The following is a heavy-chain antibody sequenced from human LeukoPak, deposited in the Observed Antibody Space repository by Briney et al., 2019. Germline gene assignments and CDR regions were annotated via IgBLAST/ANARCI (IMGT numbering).Heavy chain of an antibody. CDR2: ISSSSYI. CDR3: ARAVQEMATFPTDY. Sequence: GGSLRLSCAASGFTFSSYEMNWVRQAPGKGLEWVSSISSSSYIYYADSVKGRFTISRDNAKNSLYLQMNSQRAEDTAVYYCARAVQEMATFPTDYWGQGTLVTVSS. V-gene: IGHV3-21*01. CDR1: GFTFSSYE. D-gene: IGHD5-24*01. J-gene: IGHJ4*02.